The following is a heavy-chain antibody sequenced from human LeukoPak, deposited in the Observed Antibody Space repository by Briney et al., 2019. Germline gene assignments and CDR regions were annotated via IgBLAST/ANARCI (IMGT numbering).Heavy chain of an antibody. CDR1: GFTFSSYG. D-gene: IGHD3-3*01. V-gene: IGHV3-33*01. Sequence: PGRSLRLSCAASGFTFSSYGMHWVRQAPGKGLEWVAVIWYDGSNKYYADSVKGRFTISRDNSKNTLYLQMNSLRAEDTAVYYCARERFLEWYYFDYWGQGTLVTVSS. CDR3: ARERFLEWYYFDY. J-gene: IGHJ4*02. CDR2: IWYDGSNK.